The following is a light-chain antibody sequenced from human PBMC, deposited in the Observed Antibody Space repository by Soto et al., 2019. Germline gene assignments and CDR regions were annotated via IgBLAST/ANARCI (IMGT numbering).Light chain of an antibody. J-gene: IGLJ2*01. CDR3: CSYTSSSTL. CDR2: EVS. V-gene: IGLV2-14*01. Sequence: QSALTQPASVSGSPGQSITISCTGASSDVGDYSYVSWYQHHPGQAPELLIYEVSNRPSGVSHRFSGSKSGNTASLTISGLQAEDEADYYCCSYTSSSTLFGGGTKLTVL. CDR1: SSDVGDYSY.